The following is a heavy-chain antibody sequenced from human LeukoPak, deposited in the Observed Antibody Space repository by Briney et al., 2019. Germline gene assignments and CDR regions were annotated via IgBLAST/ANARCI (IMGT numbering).Heavy chain of an antibody. J-gene: IGHJ4*02. Sequence: GESLKISCKGSGYSFTSYWIGWVRQMPGKGLEWMGIIYPGDSDTRYSPSFQGQVTISADKSISTAYLQWSSLKASDTAMYYCARLNIVATISAFDYWGQGPRSPSPQ. D-gene: IGHD5-12*01. CDR1: GYSFTSYW. V-gene: IGHV5-51*01. CDR3: ARLNIVATISAFDY. CDR2: IYPGDSDT.